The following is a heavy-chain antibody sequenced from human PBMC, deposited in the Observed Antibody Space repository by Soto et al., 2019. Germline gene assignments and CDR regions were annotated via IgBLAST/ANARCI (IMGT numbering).Heavy chain of an antibody. Sequence: QVQLQQWGAGLLKPSETLSLTCAVYGESFSGYYWSWIRQPPGKGLEWIGEINRSRSTNHNPSLKSRVTISVDTSKNQFSLKLNSVTAADTAVYDCARVWVGTGSHYFRFWGQGTLVSVSS. J-gene: IGHJ4*02. D-gene: IGHD3-10*01. CDR2: INRSRST. CDR3: ARVWVGTGSHYFRF. V-gene: IGHV4-34*01. CDR1: GESFSGYY.